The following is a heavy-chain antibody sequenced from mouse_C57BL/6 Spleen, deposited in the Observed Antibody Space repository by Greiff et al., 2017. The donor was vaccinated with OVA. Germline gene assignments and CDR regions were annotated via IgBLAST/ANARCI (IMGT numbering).Heavy chain of an antibody. CDR1: GFTFSDYG. D-gene: IGHD1-1*01. Sequence: EVQLVESGGGLVKPGGSLKLSCAASGFTFSDYGMHWVRQAPEKGLEWVAYISSGSSTIYYADTVKGRFTISRDNAKNTLFLQMTSLRSEDTAMYYWARNYYGSSEYAMDYWGPGTSVTVSS. CDR2: ISSGSSTI. CDR3: ARNYYGSSEYAMDY. J-gene: IGHJ4*01. V-gene: IGHV5-17*01.